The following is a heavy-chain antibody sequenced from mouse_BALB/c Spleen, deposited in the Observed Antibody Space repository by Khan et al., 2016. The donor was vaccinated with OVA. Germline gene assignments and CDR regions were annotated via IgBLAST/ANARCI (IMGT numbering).Heavy chain of an antibody. D-gene: IGHD1-1*01. CDR2: ISGDSSTT. J-gene: IGHJ2*01. Sequence: EVELVESGGGLVQPGGSRKLSCTASGFTFSSYGMHWVRQAPEKGLEWVAYISGDSSTTYYADTVKGRFTISRDNPKNTLFLQMTSLMSEDTAGYYCATSYFYWYYFDYWGPGTTLTVSS. V-gene: IGHV5-17*02. CDR3: ATSYFYWYYFDY. CDR1: GFTFSSYG.